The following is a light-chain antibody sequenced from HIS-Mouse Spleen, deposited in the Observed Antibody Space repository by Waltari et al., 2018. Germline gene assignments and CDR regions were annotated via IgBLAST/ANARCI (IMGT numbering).Light chain of an antibody. Sequence: YELTQTSSVAVSPGQTDRIPSSGLVPAQNNSRWFQQKPGQAPVLVIYKDSERPSGIPERFSGSSSGTTVTLTISGAQVEDEADYYCYSAADNNLGVFGGGTKLTVL. CDR2: KDS. J-gene: IGLJ2*01. V-gene: IGLV3-27*01. CDR3: YSAADNNLGV. CDR1: VPAQNN.